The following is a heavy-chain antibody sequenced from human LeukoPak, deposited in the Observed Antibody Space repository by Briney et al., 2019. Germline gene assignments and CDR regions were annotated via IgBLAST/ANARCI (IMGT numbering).Heavy chain of an antibody. CDR1: GYTFTSYD. D-gene: IGHD3-3*01. V-gene: IGHV1-8*03. CDR2: MNPNSGNT. Sequence: ASVKVSCKASGYTFTSYDINWVRQATGQGLEWMGWMNPNSGNTGYAQKFQGRVTITRNTSISTAYMELSSLRSEDTAVYYCARARRRITIFGVVMDSSYYFDYWGQGTLVTVSS. J-gene: IGHJ4*02. CDR3: ARARRRITIFGVVMDSSYYFDY.